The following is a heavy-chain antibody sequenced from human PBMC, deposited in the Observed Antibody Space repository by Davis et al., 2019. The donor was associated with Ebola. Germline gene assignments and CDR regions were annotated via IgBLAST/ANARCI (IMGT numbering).Heavy chain of an antibody. CDR3: AKDPPSYGLWYFDY. CDR2: ITDTGGRT. D-gene: IGHD3-16*01. V-gene: IGHV3-23*01. CDR1: GFTSGRYA. J-gene: IGHJ4*02. Sequence: GESLKISCASSGFTSGRYAMSWVRQAPGKGLGWVAAITDTGGRTHYADSVKGRFTISRDKPNNTLYLQMNSLRAEDTAVYYCAKDPPSYGLWYFDYWGQGTLVTVSS.